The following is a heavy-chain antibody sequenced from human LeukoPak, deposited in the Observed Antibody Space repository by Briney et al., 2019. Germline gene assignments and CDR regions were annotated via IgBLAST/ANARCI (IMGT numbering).Heavy chain of an antibody. V-gene: IGHV3-21*01. CDR1: GFTFSTYT. Sequence: GGSLRLSCAASGFTFSTYTMNWVRQAPGKGLEWVSSIGSSGIYIYYADSVKGRFTISRDNAKNSLYLQMNSLRAEDTAVYYCARDYGDYDLFDYWGQGTLVTVSS. CDR2: IGSSGIYI. J-gene: IGHJ4*02. CDR3: ARDYGDYDLFDY. D-gene: IGHD4-17*01.